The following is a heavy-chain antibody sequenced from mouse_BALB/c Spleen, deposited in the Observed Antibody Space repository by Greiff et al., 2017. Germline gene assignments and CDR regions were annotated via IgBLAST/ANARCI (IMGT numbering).Heavy chain of an antibody. V-gene: IGHV14-3*02. CDR2: IDPTNGNT. CDR1: GFNFNDSY. D-gene: IGHD2-5*01. CDR3: AREGSKHY. J-gene: IGHJ2*01. Sequence: EVQLQQSGAELVKPGASVKLSCTASGFNFNDSYMHWVKQRPEQGLEWIGRIDPTNGNTKYDPKFQGKATITADTSSNTAYLQLSSLTSEDTAVYYCAREGSKHYWGQGTTLTVSS.